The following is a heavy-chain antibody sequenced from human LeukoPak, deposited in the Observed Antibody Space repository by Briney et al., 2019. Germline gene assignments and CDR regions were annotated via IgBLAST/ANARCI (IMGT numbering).Heavy chain of an antibody. Sequence: GGSLRLSCAASGFTFSDYYMSWIRQAPGKGLEWVSYISSSGSTIYYADSVKGRFTISRDNAKNSLYLQMNSVRAEDTAVYYCARDAIPNWFDPWGQGTLVTVSS. J-gene: IGHJ5*02. V-gene: IGHV3-11*04. CDR3: ARDAIPNWFDP. CDR2: ISSSGSTI. CDR1: GFTFSDYY.